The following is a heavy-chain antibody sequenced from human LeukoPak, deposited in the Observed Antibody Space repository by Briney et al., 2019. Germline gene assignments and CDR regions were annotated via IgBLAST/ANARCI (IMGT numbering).Heavy chain of an antibody. J-gene: IGHJ4*02. V-gene: IGHV3-7*03. D-gene: IGHD2-2*01. Sequence: GGSLRLSCADPGFTFSSFWMSWVRQAPGKGLEWVANINQDGSEKYYVDSVKGRFTISRDNAKNSLYLQMNSLRVEDTAVYYCARESRYCSSTSCSDFDNWGQGTLVTVSS. CDR1: GFTFSSFW. CDR2: INQDGSEK. CDR3: ARESRYCSSTSCSDFDN.